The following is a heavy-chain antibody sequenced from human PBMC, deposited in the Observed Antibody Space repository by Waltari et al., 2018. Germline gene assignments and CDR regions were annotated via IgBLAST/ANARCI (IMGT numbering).Heavy chain of an antibody. CDR2: IYYSGST. CDR3: ARDQNIVATIDYGMDV. D-gene: IGHD5-12*01. V-gene: IGHV4-59*11. J-gene: IGHJ6*02. CDR1: GGSISSHY. Sequence: QVQLQESGPGLVKPSETLSLTCTVSGGSISSHYWSWIRPPPGKGLEWIGYIYYSGSTNYNPSLKSRVTISVDTSKNQFSLKLSSVTAADTAVYYCARDQNIVATIDYGMDVWGQGTTVTVSS.